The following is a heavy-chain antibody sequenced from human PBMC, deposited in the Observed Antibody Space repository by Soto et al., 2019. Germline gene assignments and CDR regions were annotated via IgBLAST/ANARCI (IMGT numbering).Heavy chain of an antibody. CDR1: GGSFSGYY. CDR3: ARGMAGYFQH. V-gene: IGHV4-34*01. CDR2: INHSGSI. D-gene: IGHD2-8*01. J-gene: IGHJ1*01. Sequence: QVQLQQWGAGLLKPSETLSLTCAVYGGSFSGYYWSWIRQPPGKGLEWIGEINHSGSINYNPSLKSRVTISVDTSKNQFSLKLSSVTAADTAVYYCARGMAGYFQHWGQGTLVTVSS.